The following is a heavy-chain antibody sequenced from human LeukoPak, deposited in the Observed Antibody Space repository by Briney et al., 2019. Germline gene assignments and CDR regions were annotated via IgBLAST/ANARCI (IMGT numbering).Heavy chain of an antibody. V-gene: IGHV3-33*01. CDR3: ARTTIHRSSNFDY. D-gene: IGHD1-1*01. CDR2: IWYDGSNE. Sequence: GGSLRLSCAASGFTFSNYGMHWVRQAPGKGLEWVAMIWYDGSNEFYADSVKGRFTISRDNSKNTLYLQMNSLRAEDTAVYYCARTTIHRSSNFDYRGQGTLVTVSS. J-gene: IGHJ4*02. CDR1: GFTFSNYG.